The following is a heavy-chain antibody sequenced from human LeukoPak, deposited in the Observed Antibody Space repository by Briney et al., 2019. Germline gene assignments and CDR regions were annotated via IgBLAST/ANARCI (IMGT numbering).Heavy chain of an antibody. V-gene: IGHV1-46*01. CDR3: ARGYSSGLTPHHYFGY. J-gene: IGHJ4*02. CDR1: GYTFTNYY. CDR2: IDPSGGST. D-gene: IGHD6-19*01. Sequence: ASVKVSCKASGYTFTNYYMHWVRQAPGQGLEWLGIIDPSGGSTSYAQKFQGRVTMTRDMSTSTVYMELSSLRSEDTAVYYCARGYSSGLTPHHYFGYWGQGTLVTVSS.